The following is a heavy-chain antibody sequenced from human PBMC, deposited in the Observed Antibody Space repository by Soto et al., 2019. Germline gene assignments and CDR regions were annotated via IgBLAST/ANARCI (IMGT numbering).Heavy chain of an antibody. D-gene: IGHD2-15*01. Sequence: QVQLVESGGGVVQPGRSLRLSCAASGFTFSSYAMHWVRQAPGKGLEWVAVISYDGSNKYYADSVKGRFTISRDNSKNTLYLQMNSLRAEDTAVYYCARDQVPYCSGGSCHPYYYYYGMAVWGQGTTVTVSS. V-gene: IGHV3-30-3*01. CDR1: GFTFSSYA. CDR2: ISYDGSNK. J-gene: IGHJ6*02. CDR3: ARDQVPYCSGGSCHPYYYYYGMAV.